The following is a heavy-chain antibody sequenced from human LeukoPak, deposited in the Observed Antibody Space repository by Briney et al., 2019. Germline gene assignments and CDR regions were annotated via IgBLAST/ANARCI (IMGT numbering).Heavy chain of an antibody. D-gene: IGHD1-26*01. CDR3: ARHLWELWGRYFDY. J-gene: IGHJ4*02. CDR1: GYSISSGYY. Sequence: KPSETLSLTCAVSGYSISSGYYWGWIRQPPGKGLEWIGSIHHSGSTYYNPSLKSRVTISVDTSKNQFSLKLSSVTAADTAVYYCARHLWELWGRYFDYWGQGTLVTVSS. V-gene: IGHV4-38-2*01. CDR2: IHHSGST.